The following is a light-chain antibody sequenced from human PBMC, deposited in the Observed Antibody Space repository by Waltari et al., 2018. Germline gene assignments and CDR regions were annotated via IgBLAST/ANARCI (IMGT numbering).Light chain of an antibody. CDR3: QQYGSLSWT. Sequence: EIVLTQSPGTLSLSPGERATLSCRASQSVSSSYLAWYQQKPGQTPRLLIYGASSGATGIPDRFSGSGSGTDFTLTISRLEPEDFAVYYCQQYGSLSWTFGQGTKVEIK. CDR2: GAS. V-gene: IGKV3-20*01. J-gene: IGKJ1*01. CDR1: QSVSSSY.